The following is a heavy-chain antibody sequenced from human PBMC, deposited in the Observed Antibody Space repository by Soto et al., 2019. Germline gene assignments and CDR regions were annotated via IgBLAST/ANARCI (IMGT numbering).Heavy chain of an antibody. CDR3: ARGLPLYGGNPEPLLGMAV. V-gene: IGHV4-31*03. CDR2: IYYSGST. CDR1: GGSISSGGYY. Sequence: SLTCTVSGGSISSGGYYWSWIRQHPGKGLEWIGYIYYSGSTYYNPSLKSRVTISVDTSKNQFSLKLSSVTAADTAVYYCARGLPLYGGNPEPLLGMAVWAQGTTDPVSP. D-gene: IGHD4-17*01. J-gene: IGHJ6*01.